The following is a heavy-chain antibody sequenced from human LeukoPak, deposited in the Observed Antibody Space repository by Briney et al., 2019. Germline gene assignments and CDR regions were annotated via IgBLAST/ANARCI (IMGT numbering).Heavy chain of an antibody. CDR3: ARQVGRGTQIYYMDV. D-gene: IGHD3-16*01. Sequence: SETLSLTCAVSGGSISSGGDSWSWIQQPPGKGLEWIGYIFYSGTTYYNPSLKSRLTISLDTSKNQFSLRLTSVTAADTALYYCARQVGRGTQIYYMDVWDKGTTVTVSS. CDR2: IFYSGTT. J-gene: IGHJ6*03. CDR1: GGSISSGGDS. V-gene: IGHV4-30-4*07.